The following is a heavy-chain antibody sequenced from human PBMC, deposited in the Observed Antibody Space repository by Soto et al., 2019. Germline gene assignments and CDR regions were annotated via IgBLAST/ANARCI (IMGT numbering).Heavy chain of an antibody. J-gene: IGHJ4*02. CDR1: GFTVSSNY. CDR3: ARSRRDIYCEHPYYFDY. CDR2: IYSGGST. Sequence: EVQLVETGGGLIQPGGSLRLSCAASGFTVSSNYMSWVRQAPGKGLEWVSVIYSGGSTYYADSVKGRFTISRDNSKNTLYLQMNSLRAEDTAVYYCARSRRDIYCEHPYYFDYWGQGTLVTVSS. V-gene: IGHV3-53*02. D-gene: IGHD1-26*01.